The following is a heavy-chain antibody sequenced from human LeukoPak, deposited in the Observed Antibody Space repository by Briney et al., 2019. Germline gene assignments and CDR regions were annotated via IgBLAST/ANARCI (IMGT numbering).Heavy chain of an antibody. CDR1: GFSLSTSGVG. Sequence: SGPTLVKPTQTLTLTCTFSGFSLSTSGVGVGWIRQPPGEALEWLALIYWDDDKRYSPSLKSSLTITKDTSKNQVVLRMTNMDPVDTATYYCAHSRNIEAAGPLTFDYWGQGTLVTVSS. J-gene: IGHJ4*02. CDR2: IYWDDDK. CDR3: AHSRNIEAAGPLTFDY. V-gene: IGHV2-5*02. D-gene: IGHD6-13*01.